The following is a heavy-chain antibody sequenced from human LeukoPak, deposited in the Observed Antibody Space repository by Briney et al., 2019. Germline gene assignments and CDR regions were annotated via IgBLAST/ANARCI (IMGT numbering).Heavy chain of an antibody. CDR3: ARHPYYYDSSGYYFAYYGMDV. V-gene: IGHV5-51*01. Sequence: GESLKISCKGSGYSFTSYWIGWVRQMPGKGLEWMGIIYPGGSDTRYSPSFQGQVTISADKSISTAYLQWSSLKASDTAMYYCARHPYYYDSSGYYFAYYGMDVWGQGTTVTVSS. CDR1: GYSFTSYW. J-gene: IGHJ6*02. D-gene: IGHD3-22*01. CDR2: IYPGGSDT.